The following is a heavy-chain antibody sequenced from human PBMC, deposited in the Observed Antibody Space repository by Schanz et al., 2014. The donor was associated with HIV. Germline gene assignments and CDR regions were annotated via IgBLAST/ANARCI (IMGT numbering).Heavy chain of an antibody. CDR3: ARDKSNLGMDS. CDR1: GFNFNSYG. V-gene: IGHV3-30*03. CDR2: ISYDGTKK. J-gene: IGHJ5*01. Sequence: QEQLVESGGGVVQPGRSLRLSCVASGFNFNSYGMHWVRQAPGKGLEWVAVISYDGTKKHYADSVKGRFTISRDNAKNTLYLQMNSLRAEDTAVYYCARDKSNLGMDSWGQGTLVTVSS.